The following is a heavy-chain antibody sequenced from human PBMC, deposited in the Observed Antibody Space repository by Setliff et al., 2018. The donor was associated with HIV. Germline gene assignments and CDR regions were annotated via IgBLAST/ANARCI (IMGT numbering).Heavy chain of an antibody. CDR1: AYSFSKYG. CDR2: MNPNSGNT. V-gene: IGHV1-8*01. J-gene: IGHJ6*03. D-gene: IGHD3-22*01. CDR3: ARARRDSYDRGRRNHYYIDV. Sequence: ASVKVSCKASAYSFSKYGISWVRQATGQGLEWMGWMNPNSGNTGYAQKFQGRVTMTRDTSISTAYMELNNLKFEDTAVYYCARARRDSYDRGRRNHYYIDVWGKGTTVTVSS.